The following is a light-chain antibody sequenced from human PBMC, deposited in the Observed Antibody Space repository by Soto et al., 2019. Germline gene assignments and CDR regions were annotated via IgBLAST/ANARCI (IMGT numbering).Light chain of an antibody. CDR3: HQFNDYPLT. Sequence: RVPIPCPACQAISSYLAWYQQKPGKPPKLLIYGASTLQSDVPSRFSGSGSGTEFTLTVSSLQAEDSATYYCHQFNDYPLTFGGGTKVDIK. J-gene: IGKJ4*01. CDR1: QAISSY. CDR2: GAS. V-gene: IGKV1-9*01.